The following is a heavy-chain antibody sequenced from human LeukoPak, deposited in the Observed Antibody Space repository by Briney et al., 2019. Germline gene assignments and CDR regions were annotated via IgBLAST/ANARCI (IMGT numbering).Heavy chain of an antibody. CDR3: ARGGWNYAFNS. J-gene: IGHJ5*02. CDR2: ITSDGRTI. D-gene: IGHD1-7*01. CDR1: GFTFNTYE. V-gene: IGHV3-48*03. Sequence: GGSLSLSCAASGFTFNTYEMNWVRQAPGKGLGRDSYITSDGRTIYYADYVMGRFTTSRDNAMNSLYLQMSSLRAEDTAVYYCARGGWNYAFNSWGQGTLVTVSS.